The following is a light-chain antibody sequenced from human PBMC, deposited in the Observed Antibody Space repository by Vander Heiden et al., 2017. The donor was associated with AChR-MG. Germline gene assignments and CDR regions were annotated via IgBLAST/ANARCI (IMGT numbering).Light chain of an antibody. V-gene: IGLV3-1*01. CDR3: QAWDSSTVV. CDR1: KVGDKY. J-gene: IGLJ2*01. CDR2: QDS. Sequence: SYELTHPPSVSVSPGQTASITCSGDKVGDKYACWYQQKPGQSPVLVIYQDSKRPAGIPERFSGSNSGNTATLTISGTQAMDEADYCCQAWDSSTVVFGGGTKLTVL.